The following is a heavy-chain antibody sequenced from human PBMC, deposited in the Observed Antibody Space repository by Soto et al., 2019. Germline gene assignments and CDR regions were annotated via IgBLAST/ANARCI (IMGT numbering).Heavy chain of an antibody. CDR2: ISYDGDNK. CDR3: ARGRVYSSSWYGDY. J-gene: IGHJ4*02. D-gene: IGHD6-13*01. CDR1: GFTLRNYA. V-gene: IGHV3-30-3*01. Sequence: QVPLVESGGGVVQPGRSLRLSCAASGFTLRNYAMHWVRQAPGEGLEWVAVISYDGDNKYYADSVKGRFTISRDNSKNTLFLQMNSLRAGDTAVYYCARGRVYSSSWYGDYWGQGTLVTVST.